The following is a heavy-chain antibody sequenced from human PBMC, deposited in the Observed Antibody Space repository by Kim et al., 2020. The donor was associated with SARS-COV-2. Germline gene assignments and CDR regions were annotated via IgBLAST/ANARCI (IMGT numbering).Heavy chain of an antibody. D-gene: IGHD3-9*01. CDR3: AKLDILTGYSQVGFDY. CDR2: ISYDGSNK. Sequence: GGSLRLSCAASGFTFSSYGMHWVRQAPGKGLEWVAVISYDGSNKYYADSVKGRFTISRDNSKNTLYLQMNSLRAEDTAVYYCAKLDILTGYSQVGFDYWGQGTLVTVSS. CDR1: GFTFSSYG. V-gene: IGHV3-30*18. J-gene: IGHJ4*02.